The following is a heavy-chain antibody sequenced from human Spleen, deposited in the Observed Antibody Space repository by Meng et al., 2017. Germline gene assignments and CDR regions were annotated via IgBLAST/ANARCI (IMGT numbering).Heavy chain of an antibody. Sequence: QVQLVQSGIEVKEPGASGKVSCKASGYSFTNFGITWVRQAPGQGLEWMGWISAYNGNTRYAQKIEDRVTMTTDTSTTTAYMDLRSLKSEDTAVYYCARGVAGHFDSWGQGTLVTVSS. CDR2: ISAYNGNT. J-gene: IGHJ4*02. CDR1: GYSFTNFG. D-gene: IGHD2-21*01. CDR3: ARGVAGHFDS. V-gene: IGHV1-18*01.